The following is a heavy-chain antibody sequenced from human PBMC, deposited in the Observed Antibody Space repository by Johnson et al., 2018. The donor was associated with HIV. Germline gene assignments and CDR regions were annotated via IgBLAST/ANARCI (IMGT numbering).Heavy chain of an antibody. CDR1: GFTFSDYY. J-gene: IGHJ3*02. V-gene: IGHV3-11*04. D-gene: IGHD2-21*02. CDR3: ARPRGDPLTDDALDI. Sequence: QEQLVESGGGLIQPGGSLRLSCAASGFTFSDYYMSWIRQAPAKGLEWISYISNSGSTIYYADSVKGRFTISRDNAKNLLYLQMNSLRTEDTAVYYCARPRGDPLTDDALDIWGQGTMVTVSS. CDR2: ISNSGSTI.